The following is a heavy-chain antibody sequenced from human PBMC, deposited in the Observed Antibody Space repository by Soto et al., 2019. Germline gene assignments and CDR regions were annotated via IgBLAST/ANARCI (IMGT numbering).Heavy chain of an antibody. V-gene: IGHV3-9*01. CDR2: ISWNSGSI. CDR3: AKDTVRVGGVVVAATHHPHYGMDV. D-gene: IGHD2-15*01. Sequence: GGSPRLSCAASGFTFDDYAMHWVRQAPGKGLEWVSGISWNSGSIGYADSVKGRFTISRDNAKNSLYLQMNGLRAEDTALYYCAKDTVRVGGVVVAATHHPHYGMDVWGQGTTVTVSS. J-gene: IGHJ6*02. CDR1: GFTFDDYA.